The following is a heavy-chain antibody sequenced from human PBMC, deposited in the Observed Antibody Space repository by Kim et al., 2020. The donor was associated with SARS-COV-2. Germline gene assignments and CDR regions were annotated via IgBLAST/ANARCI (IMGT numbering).Heavy chain of an antibody. V-gene: IGHV4-34*01. CDR3: ARGVQYCSSTSCYARRTNNWFDP. J-gene: IGHJ5*02. Sequence: SETLSRTCAVYGGSFSGDYWSWIRQPPGKGLEWIGEINHSGSTNYNPSLKSRVTISVDTSKNQFSLKLSSVTAADTAVYYCARGVQYCSSTSCYARRTNNWFDPWGQGTLVTVSS. D-gene: IGHD2-2*01. CDR1: GGSFSGDY. CDR2: INHSGST.